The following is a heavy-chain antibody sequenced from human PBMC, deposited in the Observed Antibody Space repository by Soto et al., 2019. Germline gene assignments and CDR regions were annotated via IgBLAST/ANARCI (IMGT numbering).Heavy chain of an antibody. CDR2: IDQRGNT. CDR1: GAAISNFNW. V-gene: IGHV4-4*02. D-gene: IGHD3-16*01. Sequence: QVPLQESGPGLVRPSGTLSLTCAVSGAAISNFNWWTWVRQPPGKGLEWIGEIDQRGNTNYNPSLKSRVTISVDKSKNQFSLKLTSVTAADTAVYFCANRMGGWYFDLWGRGTLVTVSS. CDR3: ANRMGGWYFDL. J-gene: IGHJ2*01.